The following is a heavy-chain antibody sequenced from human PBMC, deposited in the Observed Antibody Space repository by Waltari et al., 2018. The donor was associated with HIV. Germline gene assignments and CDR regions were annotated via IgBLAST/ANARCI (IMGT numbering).Heavy chain of an antibody. CDR3: ARDAAPNSHTPSSSDV. CDR1: GVTFPTYG. CDR2: IRYDGSNK. J-gene: IGHJ4*02. D-gene: IGHD6-13*01. V-gene: IGHV3-33*01. Sequence: QVQLVESGGGVVQPGTSLRLSCAASGVTFPTYGRHWVRQAPGKGLEWVTLIRYDGSNKYYADSVKGRFTISRDNSKNTLYLQMNSLRAEDTAVYYCARDAAPNSHTPSSSDVWGQGTLVTVSS.